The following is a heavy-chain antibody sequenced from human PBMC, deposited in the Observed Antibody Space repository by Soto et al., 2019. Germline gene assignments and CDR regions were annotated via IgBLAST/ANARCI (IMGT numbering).Heavy chain of an antibody. CDR3: AADLSIAVAGYYYYYGMDV. CDR2: FDPEDGET. J-gene: IGHJ6*02. Sequence: ASVKVSCKVSGYTLTELSMHWVRQAPGKGLEWMGGFDPEDGETIYAQKFQGRVTMTEDTSTDTAYMELSSLRSEDTAVYYCAADLSIAVAGYYYYYGMDVWGQGTTVTVSS. D-gene: IGHD6-19*01. CDR1: GYTLTELS. V-gene: IGHV1-24*01.